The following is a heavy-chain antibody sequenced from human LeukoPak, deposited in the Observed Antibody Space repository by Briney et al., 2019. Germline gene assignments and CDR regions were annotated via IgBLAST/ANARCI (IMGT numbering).Heavy chain of an antibody. CDR2: INHSGST. CDR1: GGSFSGYY. CDR3: ARASPYGSGSYYSYTYYYYGMDV. J-gene: IGHJ6*02. Sequence: SETLSLTCAVYGGSFSGYYWSWIRQPPGKGLEWIGEINHSGSTNYNPSLKSRVTISVDTSKNQFSLKLSSVTAADTAVYYCARASPYGSGSYYSYTYYYYGMDVWGQGTTVTVSS. V-gene: IGHV4-34*01. D-gene: IGHD3-10*01.